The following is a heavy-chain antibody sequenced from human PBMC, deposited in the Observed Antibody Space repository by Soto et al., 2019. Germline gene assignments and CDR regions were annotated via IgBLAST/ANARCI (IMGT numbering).Heavy chain of an antibody. CDR1: GFTFSSYS. V-gene: IGHV3-21*01. D-gene: IGHD6-19*01. J-gene: IGHJ4*02. CDR2: VSSSSSYI. Sequence: PGGSLRLSCAASGFTFSSYSMNWVRQAPGKGLEWVSSVSSSSSYIYYADSVKGRFTISRDNAKNSVYLQMNSLRAEDTAVYYCTRVLAYSCGWYPSDYWGQGTPVTVAS. CDR3: TRVLAYSCGWYPSDY.